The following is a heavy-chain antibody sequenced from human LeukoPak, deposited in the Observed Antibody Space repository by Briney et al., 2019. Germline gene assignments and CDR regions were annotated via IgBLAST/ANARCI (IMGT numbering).Heavy chain of an antibody. CDR2: ISSSSSYI. V-gene: IGHV3-21*01. J-gene: IGHJ4*02. Sequence: GGSLTLSCAPSGLTFSSYSMIWVRQAPGKGLEWVSSISSSSSYIYYADSVKGRFTISRDNAKNSLYLQMNSLRAEDTAVYYCARDNPGEPGKFDYWGQGTLVTVSS. CDR3: ARDNPGEPGKFDY. D-gene: IGHD3-10*01. CDR1: GLTFSSYS.